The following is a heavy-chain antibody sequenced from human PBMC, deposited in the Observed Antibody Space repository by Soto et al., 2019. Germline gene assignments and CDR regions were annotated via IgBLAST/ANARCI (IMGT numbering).Heavy chain of an antibody. V-gene: IGHV4-31*03. CDR2: IYYSGST. CDR1: GGSISSGGYY. CDR3: ARDHYYDSSGYHRVMGAFDI. D-gene: IGHD3-22*01. Sequence: SETLSLTCTVSGGSISSGGYYWSWIRQHPGKGLEWIGYIYYSGSTYYNPSLKSRVTISVDTSKNQFSLKLSSVTAADTAVYYCARDHYYDSSGYHRVMGAFDIWGQGTMVTVSS. J-gene: IGHJ3*02.